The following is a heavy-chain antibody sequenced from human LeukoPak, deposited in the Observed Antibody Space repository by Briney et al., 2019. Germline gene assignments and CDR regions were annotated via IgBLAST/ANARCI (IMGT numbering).Heavy chain of an antibody. CDR3: AKSGSGWYFGYFDY. D-gene: IGHD6-19*01. CDR2: ISGSGGST. Sequence: PGGSLRLSCAASGFTFSSYAMSWVRQAPGKGLEWVSAISGSGGSTYYADSVKGRFTISRGNSKNTLYLQMDSLRAEDTAVYYCAKSGSGWYFGYFDYWGQGTLVTVSS. J-gene: IGHJ4*02. CDR1: GFTFSSYA. V-gene: IGHV3-23*01.